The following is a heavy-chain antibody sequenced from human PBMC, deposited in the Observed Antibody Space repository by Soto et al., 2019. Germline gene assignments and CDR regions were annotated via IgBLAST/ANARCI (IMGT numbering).Heavy chain of an antibody. J-gene: IGHJ4*02. CDR1: GGIFSSYA. Sequence: SVKVSCKASGGIFSSYAITWVRQAPGQGLEWMGGIIPIFGTTNYAQKFQGRVTMTADESTTTMYLELRNLTFEDTAVYYCASNADCGGGCYSYWGQGTLVTVSS. D-gene: IGHD2-21*01. V-gene: IGHV1-69*13. CDR2: IIPIFGTT. CDR3: ASNADCGGGCYSY.